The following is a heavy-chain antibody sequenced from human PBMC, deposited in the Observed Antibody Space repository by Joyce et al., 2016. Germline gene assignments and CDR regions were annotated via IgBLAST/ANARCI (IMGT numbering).Heavy chain of an antibody. CDR1: GGSLNRYT. J-gene: IGHJ6*03. CDR2: IIPLFASA. CDR3: AGGKSGYDFYSYMDV. D-gene: IGHD5-12*01. V-gene: IGHV1-69*06. Sequence: QVHLEQSGAEVKKPGSSVKVSCKASGGSLNRYTISWVRQAPGDGLEGVGGIIPLFASANYAQRFRDRVTITADRSTRTAYMELRSLRSDDTAVYFCAGGKSGYDFYSYMDVWGKGTTVTVTS.